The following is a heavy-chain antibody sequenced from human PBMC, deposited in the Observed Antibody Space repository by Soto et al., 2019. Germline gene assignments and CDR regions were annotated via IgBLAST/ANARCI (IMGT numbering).Heavy chain of an antibody. CDR1: GFTFSDHH. J-gene: IGHJ4*02. CDR3: ARLMGTSFDL. D-gene: IGHD2-8*01. Sequence: EVQLVESGGGLVQPGGSLRLSCAASGFTFSDHHMDWVRQAPGKGLEWVGRVTNKAHSYTTAYAASVKCRFTISRDDSKNSLSLQMNSLKTEDTAVYFCARLMGTSFDLWGPGTLVTVSS. CDR2: VTNKAHSYTT. V-gene: IGHV3-72*01.